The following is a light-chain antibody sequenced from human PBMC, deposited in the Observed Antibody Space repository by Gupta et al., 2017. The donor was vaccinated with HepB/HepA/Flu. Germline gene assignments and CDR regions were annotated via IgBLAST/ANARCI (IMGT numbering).Light chain of an antibody. CDR1: NSDLGTNNY. V-gene: IGLV2-14*03. CDR3: FSYTTNITLGVV. CDR2: DVS. J-gene: IGLJ2*01. Sequence: QSALTQPASVSGSPGQSITISCTGVNSDLGTNNYVSWYQQHPDKAPKLIIYDVSYRLSGVSDRFSGSKSGNTASLTIFGLQAGDEADYYGFSYTTNITLGVVFGGGTRLTV.